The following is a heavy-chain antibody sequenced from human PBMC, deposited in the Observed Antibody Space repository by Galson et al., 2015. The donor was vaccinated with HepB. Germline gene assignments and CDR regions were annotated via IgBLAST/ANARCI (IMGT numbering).Heavy chain of an antibody. J-gene: IGHJ4*02. CDR3: SGQSGLTGDYFFDY. Sequence: SLRLSCAASGFTVSGSYMSWVRQAPETGLEWVALMYGGGGTDYADSVKGRFTISRDTSNNTLHLQMNSLRAEDTAVYYCSGQSGLTGDYFFDYWGQGTLVTVSS. D-gene: IGHD7-27*01. CDR1: GFTVSGSY. CDR2: MYGGGGT. V-gene: IGHV3-53*01.